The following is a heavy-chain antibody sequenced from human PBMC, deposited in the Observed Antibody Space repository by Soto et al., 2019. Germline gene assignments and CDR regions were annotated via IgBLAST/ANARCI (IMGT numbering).Heavy chain of an antibody. J-gene: IGHJ4*02. V-gene: IGHV3-23*01. Sequence: EVQLLESGGGLAQPGGSLRLSCAASAFTFSSYAMSWVRQAPGKGLEWVSAVSGSGDSTYYADSVKGRFTISRDNSXXTLYLQRNSLRAEDTAVYYCAKGRASDCPGCTQDYWGQGTLVTGSS. CDR3: AKGRASDCPGCTQDY. CDR1: AFTFSSYA. CDR2: VSGSGDST. D-gene: IGHD2-21*02.